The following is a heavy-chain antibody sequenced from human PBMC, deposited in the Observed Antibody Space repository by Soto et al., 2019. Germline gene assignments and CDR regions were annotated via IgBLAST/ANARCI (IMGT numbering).Heavy chain of an antibody. CDR2: IHDTATT. CDR3: ASQYYDFSSGALDF. CDR1: GGSISSDDYY. J-gene: IGHJ4*02. V-gene: IGHV4-30-4*01. D-gene: IGHD3-3*01. Sequence: QLQLQESGPGLVKPSQTLSLTCTVSGGSISSDDYYWSWIRQPPGKGLEWIGDIHDTATTSYSPSLKSRLTLSVATSKNQFSLTLRSVTAADTAVYFCASQYYDFSSGALDFWGQGMLVTVSS.